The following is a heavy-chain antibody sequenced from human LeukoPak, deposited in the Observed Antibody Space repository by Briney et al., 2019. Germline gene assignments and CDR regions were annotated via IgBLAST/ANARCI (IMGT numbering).Heavy chain of an antibody. CDR1: GGSISSYY. CDR2: IYTSGST. CDR3: ARAGSIWSGYYRFDP. D-gene: IGHD3-3*01. V-gene: IGHV4-4*07. J-gene: IGHJ5*02. Sequence: KPSETLCLTCTVSGGSISSYYWSWIRQPAGKGLEWIGRIYTSGSTNYNPSLKSRVTMSVDTSKNQFSLKLSSVTAADTAVYYCARAGSIWSGYYRFDPWGQGTLVTVSS.